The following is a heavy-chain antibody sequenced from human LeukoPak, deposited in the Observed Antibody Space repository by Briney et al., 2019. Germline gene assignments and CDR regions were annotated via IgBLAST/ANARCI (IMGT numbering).Heavy chain of an antibody. CDR2: INTNTGNP. CDR3: ARVRAVAANYYYGMDV. Sequence: ASVKVSCKASGYTFTSYAMNWVRQAPGQGLEWMGWINTNTGNPTYAQGFTGRFVFSLDTSVSMAYLQISSLKAEDTAVYYCARVRAVAANYYYGMDVWGQGTTVTVSS. D-gene: IGHD6-19*01. V-gene: IGHV7-4-1*04. J-gene: IGHJ6*02. CDR1: GYTFTSYA.